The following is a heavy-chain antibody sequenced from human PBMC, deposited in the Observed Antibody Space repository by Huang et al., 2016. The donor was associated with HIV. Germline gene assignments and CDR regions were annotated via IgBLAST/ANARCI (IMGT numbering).Heavy chain of an antibody. D-gene: IGHD3-22*01. J-gene: IGHJ3*02. CDR2: ISASSGDT. Sequence: QIQLMQSGPELKQPGASVKVSCKASGYTFTSYGITWVRQAPGQGLEWMGWISASSGDTENAQKFQGRVTLTTDTSTNIAYMELRSLRSDDTAKYYCARDPKYHRIGYYRQRRGIDIWGQGTMVIVSS. CDR3: ARDPKYHRIGYYRQRRGIDI. V-gene: IGHV1-18*01. CDR1: GYTFTSYG.